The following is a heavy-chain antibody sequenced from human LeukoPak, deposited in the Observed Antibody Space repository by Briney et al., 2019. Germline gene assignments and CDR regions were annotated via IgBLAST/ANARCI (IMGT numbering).Heavy chain of an antibody. CDR3: VELGITMIGGV. J-gene: IGHJ6*03. CDR2: ISSSGSTI. CDR1: GFTFSSYA. Sequence: GGSLRLSCAASGFTFSSYAMSWVRQAPGKGLEWVSYISSSGSTIYYADSVKGRFTISRDNAKNSLYLQMNSLRAEDTAVYYCVELGITMIGGVWGKGTAVTIS. D-gene: IGHD3-10*02. V-gene: IGHV3-48*03.